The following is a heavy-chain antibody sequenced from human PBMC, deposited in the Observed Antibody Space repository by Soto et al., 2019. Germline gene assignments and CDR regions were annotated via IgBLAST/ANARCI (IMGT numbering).Heavy chain of an antibody. CDR3: ARASKRSPFDY. V-gene: IGHV4-61*01. J-gene: IGHJ4*02. CDR1: GSSVSSGSYY. CDR2: IYYSGST. Sequence: SETLSLTCTVSGSSVSSGSYYWSWIRQPPGKGLEWIGYIYYSGSTNYNPSLKSRVTISVDTSKNQFSLKLSSVTAADTAVYYCARASKRSPFDYWGQGTLVTVSS.